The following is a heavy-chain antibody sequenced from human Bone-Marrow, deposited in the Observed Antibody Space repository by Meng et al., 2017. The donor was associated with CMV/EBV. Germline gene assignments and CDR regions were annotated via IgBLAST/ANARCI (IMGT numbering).Heavy chain of an antibody. D-gene: IGHD3-3*01. CDR2: ISSSSSYI. CDR1: GFTFSSYV. V-gene: IGHV3-21*01. CDR3: AREVNYDFWSGFPMDV. Sequence: GESLKISCAASGFTFSSYVMSWVRQAPGKGLEWVSSISSSSSYIYYADSVKGRFTISRDNAKNSLYLQMNSLRAEDTAVYYCAREVNYDFWSGFPMDVWGQGTTVTVSS. J-gene: IGHJ6*02.